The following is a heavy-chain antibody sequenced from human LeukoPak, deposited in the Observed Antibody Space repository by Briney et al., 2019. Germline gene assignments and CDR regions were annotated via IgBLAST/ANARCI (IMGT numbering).Heavy chain of an antibody. Sequence: PGGSVRLSCAASGFTFSSYWMSWVRQAPGKGLEWVANIKQDGSEKYYVDSVKGRFTISRDNAKNSLYLQMNSLRAEDTAVYYCARVYYDSSGYYLFFDYWGQGTLVTVSS. J-gene: IGHJ4*02. V-gene: IGHV3-7*01. D-gene: IGHD3-22*01. CDR2: IKQDGSEK. CDR3: ARVYYDSSGYYLFFDY. CDR1: GFTFSSYW.